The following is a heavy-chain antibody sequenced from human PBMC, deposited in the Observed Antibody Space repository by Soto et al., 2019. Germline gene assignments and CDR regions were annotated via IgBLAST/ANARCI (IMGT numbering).Heavy chain of an antibody. CDR3: AREGNLGRWIQPLDS. Sequence: QVQLQVSGPGLVKPSETLSLTCTVSGDSISSYSWSWIRQPPGKGLEWNGNIHYNGNTKYSPSLKSRATMSVDTSKNPFSLKLISVTTADTAVYFCAREGNLGRWIQPLDSWGQGTLVTVSS. J-gene: IGHJ4*02. CDR1: GDSISSYS. V-gene: IGHV4-59*01. CDR2: IHYNGNT. D-gene: IGHD2-2*03.